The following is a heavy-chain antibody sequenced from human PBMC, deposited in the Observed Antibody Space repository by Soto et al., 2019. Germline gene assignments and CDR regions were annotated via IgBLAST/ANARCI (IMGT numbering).Heavy chain of an antibody. D-gene: IGHD2-2*01. CDR1: GVSFSGYY. V-gene: IGHV4-34*01. Sequence: SETLSLTCAVYGVSFSGYYWSCIRHAPGKGLEWIGEINHSGSTNYNPSLKSRVTISVDTSKNQFSLKLSSVTAADTAVYYCARGVSSGYCSSTSCYFGMEVWGQGTTVTVSS. CDR2: INHSGST. CDR3: ARGVSSGYCSSTSCYFGMEV. J-gene: IGHJ6*01.